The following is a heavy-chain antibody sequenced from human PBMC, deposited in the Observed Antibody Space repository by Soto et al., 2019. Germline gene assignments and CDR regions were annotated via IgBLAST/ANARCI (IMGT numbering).Heavy chain of an antibody. J-gene: IGHJ6*02. V-gene: IGHV4-39*01. CDR2: IYYSGST. CDR1: GGSISSSSYY. CDR3: PRQVGCSSTSCYGNLYYYDGTAV. D-gene: IGHD2-2*01. Sequence: KXSETLALTCTVSGGSISSSSYYWGWIRQPPGKGLEWIGSIYYSGSTYYNPSLKSRVTISVDTSKNQFSLKRSSVTAPDMAVSYCPRQVGCSSTSCYGNLYYYDGTAVRGQGTTMTVSS.